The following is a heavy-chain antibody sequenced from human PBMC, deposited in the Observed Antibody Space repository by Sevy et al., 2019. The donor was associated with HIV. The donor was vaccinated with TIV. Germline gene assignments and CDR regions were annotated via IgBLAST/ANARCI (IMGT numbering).Heavy chain of an antibody. V-gene: IGHV4-39*01. D-gene: IGHD3-22*01. CDR1: GGSISSSSYY. CDR3: ARQGRDDSSGYYYGDRLAFDI. Sequence: SETLSLTCTVSGGSISSSSYYWGWIRQPPGKGLEWIGRIYYSGSTYYNPSLKSRVTISVDTSKNQFSLRLSSVTAADTAVYYCARQGRDDSSGYYYGDRLAFDIWGQGTMVTVSS. CDR2: IYYSGST. J-gene: IGHJ3*02.